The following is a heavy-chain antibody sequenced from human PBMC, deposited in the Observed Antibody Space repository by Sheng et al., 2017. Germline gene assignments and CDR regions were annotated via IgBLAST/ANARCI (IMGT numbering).Heavy chain of an antibody. CDR1: GFTFSTFA. Sequence: EVQLVESGGDLVQPGGSLRLSCAASGFTFSTFAMSWVRQAPGKGLEWVSTISGSGGGTYYADSVKGRFTISRDNSKNTLSLQMNSLRAEDTAIYHCAKHRLSGSYYFDYWGQGNLVTVSS. CDR3: AKHRLSGSYYFDY. CDR2: ISGSGGGT. J-gene: IGHJ4*02. V-gene: IGHV3-23*04. D-gene: IGHD1-26*01.